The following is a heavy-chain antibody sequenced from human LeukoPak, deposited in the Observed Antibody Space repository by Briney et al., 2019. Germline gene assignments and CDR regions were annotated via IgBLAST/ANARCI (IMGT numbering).Heavy chain of an antibody. Sequence: PGGSLRLSCAASGFTFSTYAMSWVRQAPGKGLEWVSAVSGNGGSTNYADSVKGRFTISRDNSKNTVYLHMNSLRGEDTAVYYCAKSPGSTYLFDYWGQGTLVTVSS. CDR3: AKSPGSTYLFDY. D-gene: IGHD2-2*01. CDR1: GFTFSTYA. J-gene: IGHJ4*02. CDR2: VSGNGGST. V-gene: IGHV3-23*01.